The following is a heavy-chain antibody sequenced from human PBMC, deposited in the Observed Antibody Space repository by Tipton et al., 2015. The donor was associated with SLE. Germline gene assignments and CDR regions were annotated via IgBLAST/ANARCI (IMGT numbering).Heavy chain of an antibody. CDR2: IDPSDSNT. D-gene: IGHD6-13*01. CDR3: ARPRSIAAAGKGDDAFDI. V-gene: IGHV5-10-1*01. J-gene: IGHJ3*02. CDR1: GYSFTSYW. Sequence: QLVQSGAEVKKPGESLRISCKGSGYSFTSYWISWVRQMPGKGLGWMGRIDPSDSNTNYSPTFHGHVTISANKSISTAYLQWSSLKASDPAMYYCARPRSIAAAGKGDDAFDIWGQGTMVPVSS.